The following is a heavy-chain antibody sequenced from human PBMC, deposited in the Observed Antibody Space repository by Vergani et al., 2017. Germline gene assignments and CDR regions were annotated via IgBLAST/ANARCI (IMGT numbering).Heavy chain of an antibody. CDR2: IYYDGSKK. CDR1: GFTFSTYA. V-gene: IGHV3-33*01. Sequence: VQLLESGGGVVQPGRSLRPSCTSSGFTFSTYAMHWVRQAPGKGLEWVAIIYYDGSKKYYADSVKGRFTISRDNSRNTLDLLMSSLRAEDTAIYYCVREGSYCGSTTCRNPSYVYYYHMDVWGEGTTVTVSS. D-gene: IGHD2-21*01. CDR3: VREGSYCGSTTCRNPSYVYYYHMDV. J-gene: IGHJ6*03.